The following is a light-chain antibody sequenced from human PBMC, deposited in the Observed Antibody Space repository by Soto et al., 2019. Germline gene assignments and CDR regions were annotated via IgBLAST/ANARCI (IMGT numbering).Light chain of an antibody. Sequence: AIQLTQSPSSLSASVGDRVTITCRASQGISSALAWYQQKPGKAPKLLIYDASSLESGVPSRFSGSGSGTDFTLTISSLQPEDFAPYYCQQFNSYPTTLGHGTRLEIK. V-gene: IGKV1-13*02. CDR2: DAS. J-gene: IGKJ5*01. CDR1: QGISSA. CDR3: QQFNSYPTT.